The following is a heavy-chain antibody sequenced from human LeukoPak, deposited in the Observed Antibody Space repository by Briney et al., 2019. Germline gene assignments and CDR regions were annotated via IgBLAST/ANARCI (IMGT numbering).Heavy chain of an antibody. CDR1: GGSISSGGYY. V-gene: IGHV4-31*03. D-gene: IGHD6-19*01. J-gene: IGHJ4*02. Sequence: SETLSLTCTVSGGSISSGGYYWSWIRQHPGKGLEWIGYIYYSGSTYYNPSLKSRVTISVDTSKNQFSLKLSSVTDADTAVYYCAREDSGWYDYWGQGTLVTVSS. CDR2: IYYSGST. CDR3: AREDSGWYDY.